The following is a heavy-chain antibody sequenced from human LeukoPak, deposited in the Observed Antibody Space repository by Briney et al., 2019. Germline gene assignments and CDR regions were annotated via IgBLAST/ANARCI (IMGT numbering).Heavy chain of an antibody. CDR3: ARNNGMDV. V-gene: IGHV3-7*03. CDR1: GFALSSHW. CDR2: VNRDGSET. J-gene: IGHJ6*02. Sequence: GGSLRLSCAASGFALSSHWMTWVRQVPGRGPEWVANVNRDGSETYYLDSVKGRFTISKDNAKNSLYLQMNSLRAADTALYHCARNNGMDVWGQGTTVTVSS.